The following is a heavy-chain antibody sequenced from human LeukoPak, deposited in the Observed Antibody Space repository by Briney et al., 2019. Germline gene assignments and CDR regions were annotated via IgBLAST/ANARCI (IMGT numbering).Heavy chain of an antibody. Sequence: GGSLRLSCAASGFTFSSYSMNWVRQAPGKGLEWVSSISSSSSYIYYADSVKGRFTISRDNAKNSLYLQMNSLRAEDTAVYYCARGRNYYDSSGLIWGQGTMVSVSS. J-gene: IGHJ3*02. CDR2: ISSSSSYI. V-gene: IGHV3-21*01. CDR1: GFTFSSYS. CDR3: ARGRNYYDSSGLI. D-gene: IGHD3-22*01.